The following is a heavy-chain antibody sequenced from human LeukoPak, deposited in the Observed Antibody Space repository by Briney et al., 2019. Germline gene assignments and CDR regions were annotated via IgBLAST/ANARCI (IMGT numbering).Heavy chain of an antibody. CDR3: VRDRKRYSGSYYYYMDV. D-gene: IGHD1-26*01. Sequence: GGSLRLSCAASGFTVSSNYMSWVRQAPGKGLEWVSVIYSGGSTYYADSVKGRFTISRDNSKNTLYLQMNSLRAEDTAVYYCVRDRKRYSGSYYYYMDVWGKGTTVTVSS. CDR1: GFTVSSNY. V-gene: IGHV3-66*02. CDR2: IYSGGST. J-gene: IGHJ6*03.